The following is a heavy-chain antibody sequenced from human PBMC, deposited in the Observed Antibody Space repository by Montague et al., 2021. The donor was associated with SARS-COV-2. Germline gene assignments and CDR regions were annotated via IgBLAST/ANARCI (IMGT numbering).Heavy chain of an antibody. CDR3: TRHKKRLWFGELLFDY. Sequence: SETLSLTCTVSGGSISSGSYYCSWILQPPGKVLEGIGYIYYSGSTNYNPSLKSRGNIAVDTSKNQSFLKLSSVTAADTAVYYCTRHKKRLWFGELLFDYWGQGTLVTVSS. D-gene: IGHD3-10*01. CDR1: GGSISSGSYY. J-gene: IGHJ4*02. V-gene: IGHV4-61*01. CDR2: IYYSGST.